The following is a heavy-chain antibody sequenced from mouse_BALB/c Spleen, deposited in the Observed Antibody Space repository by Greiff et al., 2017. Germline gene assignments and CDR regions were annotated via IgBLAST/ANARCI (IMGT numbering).Heavy chain of an antibody. J-gene: IGHJ2*01. V-gene: IGHV1S81*02. Sequence: QVQLKQPGAELVKPGASVKLSCKASGYTFTSYWMHWVKQRPGQGLEWIGEINPSNGRTNYNEKFKSKATLTVDKSSSTAYMQLSSLTSEDSAVYYCARSGGNYFDYWGQGTTLTVSS. D-gene: IGHD3-1*01. CDR3: ARSGGNYFDY. CDR2: INPSNGRT. CDR1: GYTFTSYW.